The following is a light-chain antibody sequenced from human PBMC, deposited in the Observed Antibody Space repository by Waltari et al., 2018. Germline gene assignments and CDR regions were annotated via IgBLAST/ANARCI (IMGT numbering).Light chain of an antibody. V-gene: IGLV3-19*01. Sequence: SSELTQDPAVSVALGQTVRITCQGDSLRRYYASWYQPRPGQAPILVLYGQNNRPSGIPYRFSGSISGNTASLTITGAQAEDEADYYCHSRDTSSTRVFGGGTRLTV. CDR1: SLRRYY. J-gene: IGLJ2*01. CDR3: HSRDTSSTRV. CDR2: GQN.